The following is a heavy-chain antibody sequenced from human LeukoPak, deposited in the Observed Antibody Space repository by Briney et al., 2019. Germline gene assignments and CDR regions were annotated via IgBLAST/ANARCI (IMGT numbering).Heavy chain of an antibody. CDR2: INESGESK. J-gene: IGHJ6*03. CDR1: GFSFSDYY. CDR3: ARGRGLNYYYYYYMDV. Sequence: PGGSLRLSCAASGFSFSDYYMSWIRQAPGKGLEWVADINESGESKFHADSVKGRFTISRDNFKKSLYLQMSILRAEDTALYHCARGRGLNYYYYYYMDVWGKGTTVTVSS. V-gene: IGHV3-11*01.